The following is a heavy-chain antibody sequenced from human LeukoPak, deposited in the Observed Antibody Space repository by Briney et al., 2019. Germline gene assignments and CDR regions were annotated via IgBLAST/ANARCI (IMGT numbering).Heavy chain of an antibody. D-gene: IGHD6-19*01. CDR2: IYYSGST. Sequence: PSETLSLTCTVSGGSISSYYWSWIRQPPGKGLEWIGYIYYSGSTNYNPSLKSRGTISVDTSKNQFSLKLSSVTAADTAVYYCARGTNGWYLFNYGMDVWGQGTTVTVSS. J-gene: IGHJ6*02. V-gene: IGHV4-59*01. CDR1: GGSISSYY. CDR3: ARGTNGWYLFNYGMDV.